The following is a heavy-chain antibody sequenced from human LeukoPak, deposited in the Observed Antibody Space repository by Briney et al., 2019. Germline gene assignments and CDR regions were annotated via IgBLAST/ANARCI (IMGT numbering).Heavy chain of an antibody. J-gene: IGHJ4*02. Sequence: GASVKVSCKASGYTFTSYDINWVRQATGQGLEWMGWMNPNSGNTGYAQKFQGRVTMTRNSSISTAYMELSNLRSEDTAVYYCARGIYCSSTSCYTGFDYWGQGTLVTVSS. CDR1: GYTFTSYD. CDR2: MNPNSGNT. V-gene: IGHV1-8*01. D-gene: IGHD2-2*02. CDR3: ARGIYCSSTSCYTGFDY.